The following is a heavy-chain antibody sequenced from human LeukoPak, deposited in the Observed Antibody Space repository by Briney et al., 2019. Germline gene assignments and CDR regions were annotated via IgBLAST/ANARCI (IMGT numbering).Heavy chain of an antibody. Sequence: PSETLSLTCTVSGGSISSCDYYWSWIRQPPGKGLKWIGYIYYSGSTYYNPSLKRRVTISVDTSKNQFSLKLSSVTAADTAVYYCARERRITIFGVVSNWFDPWGQGTLVTVSS. CDR1: GGSISSCDYY. D-gene: IGHD3-3*01. CDR3: ARERRITIFGVVSNWFDP. J-gene: IGHJ5*02. CDR2: IYYSGST. V-gene: IGHV4-30-4*01.